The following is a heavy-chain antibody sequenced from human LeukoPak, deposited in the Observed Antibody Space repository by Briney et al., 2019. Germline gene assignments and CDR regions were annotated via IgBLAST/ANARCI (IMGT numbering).Heavy chain of an antibody. CDR1: GYTFTGYY. CDR2: IYPNSGGT. V-gene: IGHV1-2*02. Sequence: GASVKVSCKASGYTFTGYYLHWVRRAPGQGLEWMGWIYPNSGGTNYAQNFQGRVTMTRDTSISTAYMELSRLRSDDTAVYYCARDLSGSGGNWFDPWGQGTLVTVSS. J-gene: IGHJ5*02. D-gene: IGHD3-10*01. CDR3: ARDLSGSGGNWFDP.